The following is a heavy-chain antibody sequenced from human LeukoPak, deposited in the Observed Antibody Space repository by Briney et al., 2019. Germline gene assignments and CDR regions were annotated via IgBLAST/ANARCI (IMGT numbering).Heavy chain of an antibody. D-gene: IGHD6-13*01. CDR1: GYTFTSYG. J-gene: IGHJ5*02. CDR3: ARDNLTPIGSSWYGWFDP. V-gene: IGHV1-18*01. CDR2: ISAYNGNT. Sequence: ASVKVSCKASGYTFTSYGISWVRQAPGQGLEWMGWISAYNGNTNYAQKLQGRVTMNTDTSTSTAYMELRSLRSDDTAVYYCARDNLTPIGSSWYGWFDPWSQGTLVTVSS.